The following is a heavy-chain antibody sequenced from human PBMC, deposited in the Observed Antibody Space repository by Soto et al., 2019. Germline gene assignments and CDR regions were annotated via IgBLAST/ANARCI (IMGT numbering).Heavy chain of an antibody. J-gene: IGHJ4*02. Sequence: SSETLSLTCAVSGFSINNAYYWGWIRQPPGKGLDWIGTVYHGVTAFYNPSLKSRASISVDSSKNQFSLNLTSVTAADTAVYYCAKWSDSGGYATPLWGQGTQVTV. D-gene: IGHD3-22*01. CDR2: VYHGVTA. CDR3: AKWSDSGGYATPL. CDR1: GFSINNAYY. V-gene: IGHV4-38-2*01.